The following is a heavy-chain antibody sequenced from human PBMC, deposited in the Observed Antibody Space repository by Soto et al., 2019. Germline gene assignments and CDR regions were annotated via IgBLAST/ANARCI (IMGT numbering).Heavy chain of an antibody. Sequence: GGSLRLSCAASGFTFSSYAMGWVRQAPGKGLEWVSAISGSGGSTYYADSVKGRFTISRDNSKNTLYLQMNSLRAEDTAVYSCAKDRDSAPDLSVDPWGQGTLVTVSS. J-gene: IGHJ5*02. V-gene: IGHV3-23*01. CDR2: ISGSGGST. CDR3: AKDRDSAPDLSVDP. CDR1: GFTFSSYA. D-gene: IGHD3-10*01.